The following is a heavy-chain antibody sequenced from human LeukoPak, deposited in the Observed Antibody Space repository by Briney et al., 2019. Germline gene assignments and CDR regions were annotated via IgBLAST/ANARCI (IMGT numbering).Heavy chain of an antibody. CDR3: ARDGTSSSSPDYYYYYGMDV. CDR2: IIPIFGTA. Sequence: GASVKVSCKASGGTFSSYAISWVRQAPGQGLEWMRGIIPIFGTANYAQKFQGRVTITADESTSTAYMELSSLRSEDTAVYYCARDGTSSSSPDYYYYYGMDVWGQGTTVTVSS. CDR1: GGTFSSYA. D-gene: IGHD6-6*01. J-gene: IGHJ6*02. V-gene: IGHV1-69*01.